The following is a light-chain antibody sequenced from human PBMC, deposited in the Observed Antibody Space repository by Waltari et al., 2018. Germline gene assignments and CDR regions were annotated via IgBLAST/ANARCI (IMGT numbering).Light chain of an antibody. CDR3: SSYTGSTNNLYV. CDR2: DVT. CDR1: SSDVGAYNY. V-gene: IGLV2-8*01. Sequence: QSALTQPPSASGSPGQSVAISCTGTSSDVGAYNYVSWYQQHPGKAPKLIIYDVTNRPSGVPDRFSGSKSGNTASLTVSGLQADDEADYHCSSYTGSTNNLYVFGTGTKVTVL. J-gene: IGLJ1*01.